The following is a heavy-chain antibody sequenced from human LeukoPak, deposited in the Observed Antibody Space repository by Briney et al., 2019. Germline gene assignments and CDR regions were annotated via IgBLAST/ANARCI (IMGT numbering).Heavy chain of an antibody. CDR2: LYYSGST. D-gene: IGHD2-8*01. Sequence: SETLSLTCTVSGGSISSSNYYWGWIRQPPGKGLEWIGSLYYSGSTYYNPSLKSRVAISVDTSKNQFSLRLRSVTAADTAVYYCARPRSRVSWFDPWGQGTLVTVSS. CDR3: ARPRSRVSWFDP. V-gene: IGHV4-39*01. CDR1: GGSISSSNYY. J-gene: IGHJ5*02.